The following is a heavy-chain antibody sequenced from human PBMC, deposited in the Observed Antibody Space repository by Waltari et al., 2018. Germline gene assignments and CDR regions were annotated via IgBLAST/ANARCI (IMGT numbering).Heavy chain of an antibody. Sequence: QLVQTGAEVKKPGESLKISCQGSTYEVNSYWIAWVRQMPGKGPEWMGIIYPGDSETRYSPSFQGQVTFSVDKSIYTAYLHWNSLKASDSAIYYCARWRGLGGSYRAFDQWGQGTLVSVSA. CDR3: ARWRGLGGSYRAFDQ. V-gene: IGHV5-51*01. CDR1: TYEVNSYW. D-gene: IGHD3-16*02. J-gene: IGHJ4*02. CDR2: IYPGDSET.